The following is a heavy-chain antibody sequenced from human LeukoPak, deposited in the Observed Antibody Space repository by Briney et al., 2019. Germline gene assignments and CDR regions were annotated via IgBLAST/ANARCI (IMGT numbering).Heavy chain of an antibody. D-gene: IGHD1-26*01. V-gene: IGHV4-59*08. CDR3: ARAGVGASRVDY. CDR2: NYYSGST. Sequence: KPSETLSLTCTVSGGSISSYYWSWIRQPPGKGLEWIGYNYYSGSTNYNPSLKSRVTISVDTSKNQFSLKLSSVTADTAVYYCARAGVGASRVDYWGQGTLVTVSS. CDR1: GGSISSYY. J-gene: IGHJ4*02.